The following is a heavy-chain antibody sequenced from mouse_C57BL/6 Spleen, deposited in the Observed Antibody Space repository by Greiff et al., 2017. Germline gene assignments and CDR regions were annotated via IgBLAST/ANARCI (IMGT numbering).Heavy chain of an antibody. CDR2: INYDGSST. J-gene: IGHJ3*01. D-gene: IGHD2-5*01. Sequence: EVHLVESEGGLVQPGSSMKLSCTASGFTFSDYYMAWVRQVPEKGLEWVANINYDGSSTYYLDSLTSRFIISRDNAKNILYLQMSSLKSEDTATYYCARGDSNSCFAYWGQGTLVTVSA. CDR3: ARGDSNSCFAY. CDR1: GFTFSDYY. V-gene: IGHV5-16*01.